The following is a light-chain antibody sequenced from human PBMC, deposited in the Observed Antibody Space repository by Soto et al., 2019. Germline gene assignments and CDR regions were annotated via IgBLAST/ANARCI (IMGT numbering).Light chain of an antibody. Sequence: QSVLTQPPSASGTPGQRVTISCSGSSSNIGSNTVNWYQQLPGTAPKLLIYSNNQRPSGVPDRFSGSKSGTSASLAISGLQSEDEADYYCAAWDDSLNVVFGGGTKLT. CDR1: SSNIGSNT. CDR3: AAWDDSLNVV. V-gene: IGLV1-44*01. J-gene: IGLJ2*01. CDR2: SNN.